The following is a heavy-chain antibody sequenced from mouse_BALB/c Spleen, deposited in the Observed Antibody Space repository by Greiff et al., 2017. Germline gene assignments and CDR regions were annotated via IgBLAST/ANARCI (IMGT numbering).Heavy chain of an antibody. D-gene: IGHD3-1*01. Sequence: QVQLKQSGPGLVAPSQSLSITCTVSGFSLTSYGVHWVRQPPGKGLEWLGVIWAGGSTNYNSALMSRLSISKDNSKSQVFLKMNSLQTDDTAMYYCARDRDPYYYAMDYGGQGTSVTVSS. CDR3: ARDRDPYYYAMDY. V-gene: IGHV2-9*02. CDR2: IWAGGST. J-gene: IGHJ4*01. CDR1: GFSLTSYG.